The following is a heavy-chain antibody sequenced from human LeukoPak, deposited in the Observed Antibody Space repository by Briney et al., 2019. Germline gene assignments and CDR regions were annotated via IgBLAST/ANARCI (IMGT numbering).Heavy chain of an antibody. CDR3: ARVPRRYCSGGSCPTLDY. CDR2: ISSSGSTI. CDR1: GFTFSDYY. J-gene: IGHJ4*02. Sequence: GGSLRLSCAASGFTFSDYYMSWIRQAPGKGLEWVSYISSSGSTIYYADSVKGRFTISRDNAKNSLYLQMNSLRAEDTAVYYCARVPRRYCSGGSCPTLDYWGQGTLVTVSS. D-gene: IGHD2-15*01. V-gene: IGHV3-11*04.